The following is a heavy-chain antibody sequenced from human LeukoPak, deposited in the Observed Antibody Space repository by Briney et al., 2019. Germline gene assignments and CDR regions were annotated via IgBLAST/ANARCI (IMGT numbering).Heavy chain of an antibody. Sequence: ASVKVSCKASGGTFSSYAISWVRQAPGQGLEWMGRIIPILGIANYAQKFQGRVTITADKSTSTAYMELSSLRSEDTAVYYCASNHDSSGYYRSGFDYWGQGTLVTVSS. J-gene: IGHJ4*02. D-gene: IGHD3-22*01. CDR1: GGTFSSYA. V-gene: IGHV1-69*04. CDR2: IIPILGIA. CDR3: ASNHDSSGYYRSGFDY.